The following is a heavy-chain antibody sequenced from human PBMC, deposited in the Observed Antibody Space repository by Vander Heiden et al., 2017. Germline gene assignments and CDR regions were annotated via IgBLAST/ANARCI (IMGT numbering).Heavy chain of an antibody. Sequence: QVQLQESGPGLVKPSQTLSLTCTVSGGSISSGGYYWSWIRQHPGKGLEWIGYIYYSGSTYYNPSRKSRVTISVDTSKNQVSMKLSSVTAAETAVYYCAIFAGTTPANAYFDYWGQGTMVTVSS. CDR3: AIFAGTTPANAYFDY. V-gene: IGHV4-31*03. CDR2: IYYSGST. D-gene: IGHD3-9*01. CDR1: GGSISSGGYY. J-gene: IGHJ4*02.